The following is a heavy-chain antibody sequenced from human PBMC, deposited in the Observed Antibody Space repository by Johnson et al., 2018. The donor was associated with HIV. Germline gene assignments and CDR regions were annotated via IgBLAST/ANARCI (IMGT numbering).Heavy chain of an antibody. CDR1: GFTVSGNY. D-gene: IGHD4-17*01. CDR3: AKNRDYGDGDGFDM. V-gene: IGHV3-15*01. J-gene: IGHJ3*02. Sequence: VQLVESGGGVVRPGGSLRLSCAASGFTVSGNYMSWVRQAPGKGLEWVGRIKSKTDGGTTDYAAPVKGRFTISRDNSKTTLYLQMNSLASEDTAVYYCAKNRDYGDGDGFDMWGQGTMVTVSS. CDR2: IKSKTDGGTT.